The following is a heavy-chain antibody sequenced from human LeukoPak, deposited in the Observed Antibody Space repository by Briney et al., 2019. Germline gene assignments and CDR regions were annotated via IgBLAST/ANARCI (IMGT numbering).Heavy chain of an antibody. V-gene: IGHV1-18*04. D-gene: IGHD3-3*02. CDR1: GYTFTNYG. CDR3: ARNSPRDIAGRQFLPGVLALLSQCDNCIDP. CDR2: INTYNGNT. Sequence: ASVRVSCKASGYTFTNYGISWVRQAPGQGLEWMGWINTYNGNTHYAQKFQGRVTMTTDTSTSTAYMELRSLRSDDTAVYYCARNSPRDIAGRQFLPGVLALLSQCDNCIDPWGQGTLVSVSS. J-gene: IGHJ5*02.